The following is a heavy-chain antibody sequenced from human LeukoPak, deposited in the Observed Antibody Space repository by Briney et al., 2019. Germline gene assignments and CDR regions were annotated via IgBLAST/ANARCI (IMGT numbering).Heavy chain of an antibody. CDR1: GGSFSGYY. D-gene: IGHD6-13*01. J-gene: IGHJ4*02. Sequence: SETLSLTCAVYGGSFSGYYWSWIRQPPGKGLEWIGYIYYSGSTNYNPSLKSRVTISVDTSKNQFSLKLSSVTAADTAVYYCARVSSSWYDANYFDYWGQGTLVTVSS. CDR2: IYYSGST. V-gene: IGHV4-59*01. CDR3: ARVSSSWYDANYFDY.